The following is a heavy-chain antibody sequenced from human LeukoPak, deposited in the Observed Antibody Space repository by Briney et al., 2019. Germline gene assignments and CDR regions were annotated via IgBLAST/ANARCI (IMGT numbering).Heavy chain of an antibody. Sequence: SETLSLTCAVSGYSISSGYYWGWIRQSPGEGLEWIGSLYHSGNTYYNPSLKSRVTISVDTSMNQFSLKLRSATAADTAVYYCLAISSWYYFDYWGQGALVTVSS. CDR2: LYHSGNT. D-gene: IGHD6-13*01. CDR3: LAISSWYYFDY. V-gene: IGHV4-38-2*01. CDR1: GYSISSGYY. J-gene: IGHJ4*02.